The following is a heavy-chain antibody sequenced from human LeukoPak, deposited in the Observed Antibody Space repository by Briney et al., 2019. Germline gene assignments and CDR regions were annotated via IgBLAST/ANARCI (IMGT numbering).Heavy chain of an antibody. D-gene: IGHD3-22*01. CDR2: ISSSSSYI. Sequence: PGGSLRLPCAASGFTFSSYSLNWVRQAPGKGLEWVSSISSSSSYIYYADSVKGRFTISRDNAKNSLYLQMNSLRAEDTAVYYCAREAAYYDSSGYYVYWGQGTLVTVSS. V-gene: IGHV3-21*01. CDR1: GFTFSSYS. J-gene: IGHJ4*02. CDR3: AREAAYYDSSGYYVY.